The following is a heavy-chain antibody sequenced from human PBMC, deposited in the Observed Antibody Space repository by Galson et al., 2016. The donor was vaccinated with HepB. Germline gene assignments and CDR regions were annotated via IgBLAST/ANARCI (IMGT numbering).Heavy chain of an antibody. CDR3: AGSPHSAMDV. J-gene: IGHJ6*02. CDR2: IYSNGNT. D-gene: IGHD2-21*01. Sequence: SETLSLTCSVSGASISSYYWSWIRQSAGKGLEWIGRIYSNGNTNYSPSLKSRVTMSVDTSKKQLSLNLSSVTAADTGVYYCAGSPHSAMDVWGQGTMVIVSS. V-gene: IGHV4-4*07. CDR1: GASISSYY.